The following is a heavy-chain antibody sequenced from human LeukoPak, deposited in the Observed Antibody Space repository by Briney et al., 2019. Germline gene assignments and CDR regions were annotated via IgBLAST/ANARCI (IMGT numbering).Heavy chain of an antibody. V-gene: IGHV3-74*01. D-gene: IGHD1-20*01. CDR1: GFTFSSYW. J-gene: IGHJ4*02. CDR2: INSDGSST. Sequence: GGSLRLSCAASGFTFSSYWMHWVRQAPGKGLVWVSRINSDGSSTSYADSVKGRFTISRDNAKNSLYLQMNSLRAEDTAVYYCARDGYNWFSKYYFDYWGQGTLVTVSS. CDR3: ARDGYNWFSKYYFDY.